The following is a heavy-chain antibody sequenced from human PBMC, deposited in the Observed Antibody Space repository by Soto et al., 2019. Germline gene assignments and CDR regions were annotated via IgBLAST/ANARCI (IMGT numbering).Heavy chain of an antibody. V-gene: IGHV3-7*01. CDR1: GFTFNSYW. CDR2: INQDGTEQ. CDR3: ARDHTSPGITGDR. D-gene: IGHD6-13*01. J-gene: IGHJ5*02. Sequence: HPGGSLRLSCAASGFTFNSYWMSWVRQAPGKGLQWVASINQDGTEQHYVDSVRGRFTVSRDNVRNSLYLQVNSLRVEDTAVYYCARDHTSPGITGDRWGQGSLVTVSS.